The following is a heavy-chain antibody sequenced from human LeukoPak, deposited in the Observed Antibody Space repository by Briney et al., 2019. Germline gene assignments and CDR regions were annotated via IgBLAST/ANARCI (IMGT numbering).Heavy chain of an antibody. D-gene: IGHD6-13*01. Sequence: PGGSLRLSCAASGFTFSSYWMSWVRQAPGKGLEWVANIKQDGSEKYYVDSVKGRFTISRDNAKNSLYLQMNSLRAEDTAVYYCARDIRARAAGTPTDYWGQGTLVTVSS. CDR3: ARDIRARAAGTPTDY. CDR2: IKQDGSEK. J-gene: IGHJ4*02. CDR1: GFTFSSYW. V-gene: IGHV3-7*01.